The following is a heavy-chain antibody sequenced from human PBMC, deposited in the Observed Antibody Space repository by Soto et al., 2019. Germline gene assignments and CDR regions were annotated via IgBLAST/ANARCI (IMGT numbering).Heavy chain of an antibody. D-gene: IGHD1-1*01. J-gene: IGHJ4*02. CDR1: GFTLSSYG. Sequence: QVQLVESGGGVVQPGRSLRLSCAASGFTLSSYGIHWVRQAPGKGLEWVAIISYDEINKYYADSVKGRFTISRDNSKNTLYLQMNSLRAEDTAVYYCAKSVYNWNDGFFDYWGQGTLVTVSS. CDR3: AKSVYNWNDGFFDY. V-gene: IGHV3-30*18. CDR2: ISYDEINK.